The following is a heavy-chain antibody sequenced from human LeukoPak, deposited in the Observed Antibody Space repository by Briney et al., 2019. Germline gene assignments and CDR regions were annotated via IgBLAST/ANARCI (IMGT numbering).Heavy chain of an antibody. Sequence: SGGSLRLSCAASGFTFSSYAMSWVRQAPGKGLEWVSAISGSGGSTYYAGSVKGRFTISRDNSMNTLYLQMGSLRAEDTAVYYCAKEGGYGDQINFDYWGQGTLVTVSS. CDR2: ISGSGGST. CDR1: GFTFSSYA. J-gene: IGHJ4*02. CDR3: AKEGGYGDQINFDY. V-gene: IGHV3-23*01. D-gene: IGHD4-17*01.